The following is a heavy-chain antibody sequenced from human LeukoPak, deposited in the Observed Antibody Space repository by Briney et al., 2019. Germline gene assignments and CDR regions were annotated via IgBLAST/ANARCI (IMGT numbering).Heavy chain of an antibody. Sequence: GRSLRLSCVASGFTFNDYSMHWVRHRPGKGLEWVSLISWDGGSRYYADSVRGRFTISKDNSKNSLYLQMSSLTTEDTALYYCAKDISKRGLAIADYWGQGTLVTVSS. CDR1: GFTFNDYS. J-gene: IGHJ4*02. V-gene: IGHV3-43*01. D-gene: IGHD3-3*02. CDR3: AKDISKRGLAIADY. CDR2: ISWDGGSR.